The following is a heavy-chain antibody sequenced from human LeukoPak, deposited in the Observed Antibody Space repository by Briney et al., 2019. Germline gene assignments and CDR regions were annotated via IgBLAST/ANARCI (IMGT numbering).Heavy chain of an antibody. J-gene: IGHJ4*02. CDR2: ITDSGGST. CDR1: GFTFSRYA. Sequence: PGGSLRLSCAASGFTFSRYAMSWVLHAPGKGLQWISAITDSGGSTYHADSVKGRFTISRDNSENTLYLQMNSLRVEDTAVYYCAKGSSSSRPYYFDYWGQGSLVTVSS. D-gene: IGHD6-6*01. CDR3: AKGSSSSRPYYFDY. V-gene: IGHV3-23*01.